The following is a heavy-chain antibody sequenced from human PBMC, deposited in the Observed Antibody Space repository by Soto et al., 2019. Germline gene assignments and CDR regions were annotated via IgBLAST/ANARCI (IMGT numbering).Heavy chain of an antibody. Sequence: QVQLVQSGGEVKRPGASVKVSCKTSGYTFSNYGITWVRQAPGQPLEWLGGISLYSDGTNYAQKFQGRGSMTTDTSTTTAYMELRSMRSDDTAVYYCARVVPGAEAWFGPWGQGTLVTVSS. D-gene: IGHD2-2*01. CDR1: GYTFSNYG. CDR3: ARVVPGAEAWFGP. J-gene: IGHJ5*02. CDR2: ISLYSDGT. V-gene: IGHV1-18*01.